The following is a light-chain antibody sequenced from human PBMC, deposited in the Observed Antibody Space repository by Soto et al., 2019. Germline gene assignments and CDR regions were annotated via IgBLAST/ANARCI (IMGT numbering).Light chain of an antibody. CDR2: DAS. V-gene: IGKV3-20*01. J-gene: IGKJ4*01. Sequence: EIVLTQSPGTLSLSPGERATLSCRASQSVASSHLAWYRQKPGQTPRLLIYDASSRATGIPDRISGSGSGTDFSLIINGLEPEDFAVYFCQQYGSSHLTFGGGTKVDIK. CDR3: QQYGSSHLT. CDR1: QSVASSH.